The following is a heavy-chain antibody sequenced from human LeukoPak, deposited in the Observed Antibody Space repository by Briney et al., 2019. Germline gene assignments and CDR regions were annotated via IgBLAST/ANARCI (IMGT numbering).Heavy chain of an antibody. V-gene: IGHV3-11*04. J-gene: IGHJ3*02. CDR1: GFTFSDYY. CDR3: ASRIFCGGDCYGAFDI. Sequence: PGGSLRLSCAVSGFTFSDYYMSRIRQAPGKGLEWVSYISSSGSTIYYADSVKGRFTISRDNAKNSLYLQMNSLRAEDTAFYYCASRIFCGGDCYGAFDIWGQGTMVTVSS. CDR2: ISSSGSTI. D-gene: IGHD2-21*01.